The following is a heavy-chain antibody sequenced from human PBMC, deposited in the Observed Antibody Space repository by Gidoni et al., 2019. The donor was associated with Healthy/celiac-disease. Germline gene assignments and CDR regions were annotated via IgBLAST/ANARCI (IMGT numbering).Heavy chain of an antibody. CDR3: ARERDYSSSWYNAFDI. CDR2: ISPILGIA. V-gene: IGHV1-69*08. J-gene: IGHJ3*02. Sequence: QVQLVQSGAEVKKPGSSVKVSCKASGGTFSSYTISWVRQAPGQGLEWMGRISPILGIANYAQKFQGRVTITADKSTSTAYMELSSLRSEDTAVYYCARERDYSSSWYNAFDIWGQGTMVTVSS. CDR1: GGTFSSYT. D-gene: IGHD6-13*01.